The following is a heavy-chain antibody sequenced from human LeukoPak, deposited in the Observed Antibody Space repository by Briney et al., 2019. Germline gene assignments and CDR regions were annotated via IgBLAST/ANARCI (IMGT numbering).Heavy chain of an antibody. CDR2: IWYDGSNK. CDR1: GFTFRNYG. D-gene: IGHD4-11*01. J-gene: IGHJ6*03. V-gene: IGHV3-33*01. CDR3: ATARDSNSNRGLYMDV. Sequence: ERSLRLSCAASGFTFRNYGMHWVRQVPGKGLEWVAVIWYDGSNKYYADSVKGRFTISRDNSKNTLCLQINSLRAEDTAVYYCATARDSNSNRGLYMDVWGKGTTVTVSS.